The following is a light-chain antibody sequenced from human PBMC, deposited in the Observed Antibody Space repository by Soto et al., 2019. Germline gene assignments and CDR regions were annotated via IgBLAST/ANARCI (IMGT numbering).Light chain of an antibody. CDR2: KAS. CDR1: QTISSW. J-gene: IGKJ5*01. CDR3: QQTDNFPLT. V-gene: IGKV1-5*03. Sequence: DIQMTQSPSTLSVSVGDRVTITCLASQTISSWLAWYQQKPGKAPKLLIYKASTLKSGVPSRFSGSGSGTEFTLTISSLQPDDFATYYCQQTDNFPLTFGQGTRLEIK.